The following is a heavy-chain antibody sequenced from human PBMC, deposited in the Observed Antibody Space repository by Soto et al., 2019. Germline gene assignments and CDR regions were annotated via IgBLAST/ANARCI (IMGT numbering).Heavy chain of an antibody. Sequence: QMQLVQSGPEVKKPGTSVKVSCKASGFTFTSSAVQWVRQARGQRLEWIGWIVVGSGNTNYAQKFQERVTITRDMSTSTAYMELSSLRSEDTAVYYCAAGRLSSMTTVVNVKFDIWGQGTMVTVSS. J-gene: IGHJ3*02. V-gene: IGHV1-58*01. CDR2: IVVGSGNT. CDR1: GFTFTSSA. D-gene: IGHD4-17*01. CDR3: AAGRLSSMTTVVNVKFDI.